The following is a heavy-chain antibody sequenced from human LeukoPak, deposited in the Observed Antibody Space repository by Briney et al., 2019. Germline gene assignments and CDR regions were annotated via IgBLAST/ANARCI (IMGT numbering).Heavy chain of an antibody. CDR1: GGSISRYY. D-gene: IGHD6-6*01. J-gene: IGHJ3*02. Sequence: SETLSLTCIVSGGSISRYYWSWIRQPAGKGLEWTGRIYTSGSTNYNPSLKSRVTMSVDTSKNQFSLKLSSVTAADTAVYYCARVTYSSSSMSLDAFDIWGQGTMVTVSS. V-gene: IGHV4-4*07. CDR2: IYTSGST. CDR3: ARVTYSSSSMSLDAFDI.